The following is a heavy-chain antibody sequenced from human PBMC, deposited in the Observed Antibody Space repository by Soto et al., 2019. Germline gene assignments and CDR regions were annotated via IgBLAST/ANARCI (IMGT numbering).Heavy chain of an antibody. Sequence: QMQLVQSGPEVKKPGTSVKVSCKASGFTFTSSAVQWVRQARGQRLEWIGWIVVGSGNTNYAQKFQEGVTITRDMSTSTAYMELSSLRSEDTAVYYCAVESQQLRYYFDYWGQGTLVTVSS. V-gene: IGHV1-58*01. J-gene: IGHJ4*02. CDR1: GFTFTSSA. CDR2: IVVGSGNT. D-gene: IGHD6-13*01. CDR3: AVESQQLRYYFDY.